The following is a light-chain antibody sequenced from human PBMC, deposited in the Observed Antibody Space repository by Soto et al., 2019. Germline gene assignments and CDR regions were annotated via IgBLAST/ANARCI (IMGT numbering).Light chain of an antibody. Sequence: DIVMTQSPDSLSVSLGERATINCKSSQTILYNSNNKNYLAWYQQKPGQPPKLLIYWASTQQSGVPDRFSDSGSGTDFTLTISNLHAEDVAVSYWQQYYSSPPITFGQGTKLEIK. CDR1: QTILYNSNNKNY. J-gene: IGKJ2*01. CDR3: QQYYSSPPIT. CDR2: WAS. V-gene: IGKV4-1*01.